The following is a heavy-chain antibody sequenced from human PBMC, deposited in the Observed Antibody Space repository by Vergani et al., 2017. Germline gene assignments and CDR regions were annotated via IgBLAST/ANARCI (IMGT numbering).Heavy chain of an antibody. J-gene: IGHJ4*02. D-gene: IGHD2-21*02. CDR2: SNAGNGNT. V-gene: IGHV1-3*02. Sequence: QVQLVQSGAEVKKPGASVKVSCKASGYTFTSYAMHWVRQAPGQRLEWMGWSNAGNGNTKYSQEFQGRVTITRDTSASTAYMELSSLRSEDTAVYYCARAAYCGGDCYSNFDYWGQGTLVTVSS. CDR3: ARAAYCGGDCYSNFDY. CDR1: GYTFTSYA.